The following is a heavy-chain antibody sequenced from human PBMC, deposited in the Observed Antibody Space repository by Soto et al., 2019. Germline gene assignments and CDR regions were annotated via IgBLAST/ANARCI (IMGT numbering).Heavy chain of an antibody. J-gene: IGHJ6*02. V-gene: IGHV1-69*01. CDR1: GGTFSSYA. D-gene: IGHD1-20*01. CDR2: IIPIFGTA. CDR3: ARDLLPDNWNYYYGMDV. Sequence: QVQLVQSGAEVKKPGSSVKVSCKASGGTFSSYAISWVRQAPGQGLEWMGGIIPIFGTANYAQKFQGRVTITADESTSTAYMELSSLRSEDTAVYYCARDLLPDNWNYYYGMDVWGQGTTVTVSS.